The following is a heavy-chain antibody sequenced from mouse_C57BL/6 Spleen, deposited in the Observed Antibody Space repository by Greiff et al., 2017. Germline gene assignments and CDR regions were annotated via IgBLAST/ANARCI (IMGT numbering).Heavy chain of an antibody. V-gene: IGHV1-15*01. Sequence: QVQLQQSGAELVRPGASVTLSCKASGYTFTDYEMHWVKQTPVHGLEWIGAIDPETGGTAYTQKFKGKAILTADKSTSTAYMELRSLTSVDSAVYYWTRHDYYGTAWFAYWGQGTLVTVSA. CDR2: IDPETGGT. CDR3: TRHDYYGTAWFAY. J-gene: IGHJ3*01. D-gene: IGHD1-1*01. CDR1: GYTFTDYE.